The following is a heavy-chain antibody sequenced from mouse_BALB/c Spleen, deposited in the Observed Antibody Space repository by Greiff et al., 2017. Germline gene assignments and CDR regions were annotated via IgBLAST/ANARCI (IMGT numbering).Heavy chain of an antibody. CDR1: GYSITSDYA. CDR2: ISYSGST. Sequence: DVKLQESGPGLVKPSQSLSLTCTVTGYSITSDYAWNWIRQFPGNKLEWMGYISYSGSTSYNPSLKSRISITRDTSKNQFFLQLNSVTTEDTATYYCARFYGNYYFDVWGAGTTVTVSS. J-gene: IGHJ1*01. CDR3: ARFYGNYYFDV. D-gene: IGHD2-1*01. V-gene: IGHV3-2*02.